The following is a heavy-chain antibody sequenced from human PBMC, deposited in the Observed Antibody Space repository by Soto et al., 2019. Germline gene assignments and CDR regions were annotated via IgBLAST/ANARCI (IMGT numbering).Heavy chain of an antibody. D-gene: IGHD6-19*01. J-gene: IGHJ1*01. CDR1: GGSINGYY. CDR3: AGDSSGWYSYFHH. CDR2: IYYSGST. V-gene: IGHV4-59*01. Sequence: SETLSLTCTVSGGSINGYYWSWIRQPPGKGLEWIAYIYYSGSTNYNPSLKGRVTMSVDTSKNQFSLKLSSVTAADTAVYYCAGDSSGWYSYFHHWGQGTLVTVSS.